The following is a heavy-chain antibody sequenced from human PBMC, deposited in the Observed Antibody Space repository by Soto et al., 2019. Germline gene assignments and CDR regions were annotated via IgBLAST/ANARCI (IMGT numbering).Heavy chain of an antibody. CDR3: ASWGVVAATPGDCDY. CDR2: ISGSGGST. Sequence: EVQLLESGGGLVQPGGSLRLSCAASGFTFSSYAMSWVRQAPGKGLEWVSAISGSGGSTYYADSVKGRFTISRDNSKNTLYLHMNSLRAEDTAVYYCASWGVVAATPGDCDYWGQGTLVTVSS. V-gene: IGHV3-23*01. J-gene: IGHJ4*02. D-gene: IGHD2-15*01. CDR1: GFTFSSYA.